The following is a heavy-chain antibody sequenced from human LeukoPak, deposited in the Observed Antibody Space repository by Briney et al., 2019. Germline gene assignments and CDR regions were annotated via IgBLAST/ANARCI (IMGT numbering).Heavy chain of an antibody. CDR2: ISVSGDTT. CDR3: ARHGPDVITSALRRAFDV. J-gene: IGHJ3*01. Sequence: GGSLRLSCAASGFTFSSYVMSWVRQAPGRGLEWVSIISVSGDTTYYADSVKGRFTISRDNSRNTLSLQMNSLGAEDTAVYYCARHGPDVITSALRRAFDVWGQGTMVRVSS. V-gene: IGHV3-23*01. D-gene: IGHD2/OR15-2a*01. CDR1: GFTFSSYV.